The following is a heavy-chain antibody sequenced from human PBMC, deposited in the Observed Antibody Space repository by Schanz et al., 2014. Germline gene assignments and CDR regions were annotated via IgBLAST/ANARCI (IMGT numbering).Heavy chain of an antibody. CDR1: GASISSSNW. CDR3: ARGCYGSGSYREFAY. CDR2: IYHSGNT. D-gene: IGHD3-10*01. V-gene: IGHV4-4*02. Sequence: QVQLQESGPGLVKPSGTLSLTCAVSGASISSSNWWSWVRQPPGKGLEWIGEIYHSGNTNYNASLKSRVTISVDNSKNQFYRKVRSVTAADTAVYYCARGCYGSGSYREFAYGGQGTLVTVSS. J-gene: IGHJ4*02.